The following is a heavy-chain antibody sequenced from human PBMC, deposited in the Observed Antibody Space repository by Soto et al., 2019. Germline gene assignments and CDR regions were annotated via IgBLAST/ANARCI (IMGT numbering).Heavy chain of an antibody. CDR3: AKNGQWLATPPEA. V-gene: IGHV3-23*01. D-gene: IGHD6-19*01. J-gene: IGHJ4*02. CDR2: ITDSGYTA. CDR1: GFSFGTFV. Sequence: GGSLRLSCAASGFSFGTFVMTWFRQAPGGGLEWVASITDSGYTASYAETVEGRFTVSRDNSKSKLHLQMNDLRAEDTATYYCAKNGQWLATPPEAWGQGTLVTVSS.